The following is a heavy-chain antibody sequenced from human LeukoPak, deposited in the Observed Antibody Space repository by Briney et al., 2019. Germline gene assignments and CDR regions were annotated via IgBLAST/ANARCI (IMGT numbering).Heavy chain of an antibody. CDR1: GFTFSNAW. V-gene: IGHV3-15*05. Sequence: GGSLRLSCAASGFTFSNAWMTWVRQAPGKGLEWVGRIYRNADGGTTDYAAPVKGRFTISRDYSKNTLYLQMNSLKTEDTAVYYCTTDSYCSTTTRYASSNYYYGLDAWGQGTSVTVSS. J-gene: IGHJ6*02. CDR3: TTDSYCSTTTRYASSNYYYGLDA. D-gene: IGHD2-2*01. CDR2: IYRNADGGTT.